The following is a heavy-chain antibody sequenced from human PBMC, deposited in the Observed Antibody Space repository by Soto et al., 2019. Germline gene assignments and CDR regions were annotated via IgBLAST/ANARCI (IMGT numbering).Heavy chain of an antibody. D-gene: IGHD3-10*01. CDR3: ARSGSPFDY. Sequence: PGGSLRLSCAAYLFTFSSYEMNWVRQTPGKGLEWVSFISTSGRAKYYADSVKGRFTISRDNANNSPYLQMNSLRAEDTAIYYCARSGSPFDYWGQGALVTVSS. J-gene: IGHJ4*02. CDR2: ISTSGRAK. CDR1: LFTFSSYE. V-gene: IGHV3-48*03.